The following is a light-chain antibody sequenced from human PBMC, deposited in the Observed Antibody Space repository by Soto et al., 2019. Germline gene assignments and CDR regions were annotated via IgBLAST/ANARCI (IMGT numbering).Light chain of an antibody. CDR1: NTDVGGYNY. Sequence: QSALAQPASVSGSPGQWITISCAGTNTDVGGYNYVSWYQQYPGKAPQLIIYEVTYRPSGVSNRFSGSKSGNTASLTISGLLAEDEADYYCSSYSSSSARDVIFGGGTKVTVL. CDR2: EVT. J-gene: IGLJ2*01. CDR3: SSYSSSSARDVI. V-gene: IGLV2-14*01.